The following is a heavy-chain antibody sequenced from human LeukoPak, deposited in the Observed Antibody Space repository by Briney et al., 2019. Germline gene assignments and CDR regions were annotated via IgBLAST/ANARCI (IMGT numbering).Heavy chain of an antibody. CDR3: ARARHYDVWSGYYGRNYFDY. CDR2: INHSGST. D-gene: IGHD3-3*01. V-gene: IGHV4-34*01. Sequence: PSETLSLTCAVYGGSFSGYYWSWIRQPPGKGLEWIGEINHSGSTNYNPSLKSRVTISVDTSKNQFSLKLSSVTAAGTAVYYCARARHYDVWSGYYGRNYFDYWGQGTLVTVSS. J-gene: IGHJ4*02. CDR1: GGSFSGYY.